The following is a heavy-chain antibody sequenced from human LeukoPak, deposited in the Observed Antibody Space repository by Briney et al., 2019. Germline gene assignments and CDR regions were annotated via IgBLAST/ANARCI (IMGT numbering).Heavy chain of an antibody. V-gene: IGHV4-34*01. CDR2: INHSGST. CDR1: GGSFSGYY. CDR3: ARGGGYCSGGSCYDWFDP. D-gene: IGHD2-15*01. J-gene: IGHJ5*02. Sequence: SETLSLTCAVYGGSFSGYYWSWIRQPPGKGLEWIGEINHSGSTNYNPSLKSRVTISVDTSKNQFSLKLSSVTAADTAVYYCARGGGYCSGGSCYDWFDPWGQGTLVAVSS.